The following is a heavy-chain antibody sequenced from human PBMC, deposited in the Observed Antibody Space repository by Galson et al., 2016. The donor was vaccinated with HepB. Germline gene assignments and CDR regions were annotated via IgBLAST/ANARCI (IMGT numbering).Heavy chain of an antibody. J-gene: IGHJ4*02. D-gene: IGHD3-3*01. CDR2: ISSNGGST. CDR3: ARGSAFMASGFDY. V-gene: IGHV3-64*02. Sequence: SLRLSCAASGFTFSSYAMHWVRQAPGKGLQYVSTISSNGGSTYYADSVKGRFTISRDNSKNTLYLQMGSLRAEDMALYYCARGSAFMASGFDYWGQGILVTVSS. CDR1: GFTFSSYA.